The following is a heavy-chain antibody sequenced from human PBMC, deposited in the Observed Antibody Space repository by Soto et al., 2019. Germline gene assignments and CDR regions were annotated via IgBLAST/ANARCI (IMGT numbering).Heavy chain of an antibody. CDR3: ARAGVPNAPYVV. J-gene: IGHJ4*03. CDR2: VHYSEMT. V-gene: IGHV4-59*01. Sequence: SETLSLPCSVSGGSISGFHWGWIRQTPGKGLEWLGYVHYSEMTFFNSSLNSRVTISVDTSKNELSLRMRSVTSADTAVYFCARAGVPNAPYVVWGHGTLVTVSP. D-gene: IGHD2-21*01. CDR1: GGSISGFH.